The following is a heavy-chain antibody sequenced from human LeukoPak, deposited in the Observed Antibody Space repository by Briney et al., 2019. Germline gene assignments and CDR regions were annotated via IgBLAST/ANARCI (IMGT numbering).Heavy chain of an antibody. Sequence: PSETLSLTCTVSGGSISIYYWSWIRQPPGKGLEWIGYIYYSGNTNYNPSLKSRVTISVDTSKNQFSLRLSSVTAADTAVYYCATYSSSEGDAFDIWGQGTVVSVSS. CDR1: GGSISIYY. CDR3: ATYSSSEGDAFDI. D-gene: IGHD6-13*01. CDR2: IYYSGNT. V-gene: IGHV4-59*08. J-gene: IGHJ3*02.